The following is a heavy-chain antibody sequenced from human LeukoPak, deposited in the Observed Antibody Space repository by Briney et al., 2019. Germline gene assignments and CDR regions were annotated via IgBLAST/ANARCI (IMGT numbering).Heavy chain of an antibody. CDR1: GGSISSSSYY. D-gene: IGHD6-6*01. J-gene: IGHJ5*02. Sequence: SETLSLTCTVSGGSISSSSYYWGWIRQPPGKGLEWIGEIYHSGSTNYNPSLKSRVTISVDKSKNQFSLKLSSVTAADTAVYYCASLAKEAAHWFDPWGQGTLVTVSS. CDR2: IYHSGST. CDR3: ASLAKEAAHWFDP. V-gene: IGHV4-39*07.